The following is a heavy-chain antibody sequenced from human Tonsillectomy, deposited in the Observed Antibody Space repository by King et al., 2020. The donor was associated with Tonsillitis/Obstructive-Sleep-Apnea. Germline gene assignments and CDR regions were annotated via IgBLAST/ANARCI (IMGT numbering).Heavy chain of an antibody. Sequence: QLVQSGAEVKKPGASVKVSCKASGYTFTNYGISWVRQAPGQGLEWMAWISAHNGHTNYAQKLQGRVTMTTDTSTSTAYMELSSLRSDDTAVYYCARDSMSHYYDSSGYYTFNHWGQGTLVTVSA. J-gene: IGHJ4*02. D-gene: IGHD3-22*01. CDR3: ARDSMSHYYDSSGYYTFNH. CDR2: ISAHNGHT. V-gene: IGHV1-18*01. CDR1: GYTFTNYG.